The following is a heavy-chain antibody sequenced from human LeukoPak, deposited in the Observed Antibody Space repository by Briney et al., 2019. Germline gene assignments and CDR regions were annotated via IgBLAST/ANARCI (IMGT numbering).Heavy chain of an antibody. V-gene: IGHV5-51*01. CDR2: FFPGDSDT. CDR1: GYSFANYW. CDR3: ARTYSSDWLHYFDY. J-gene: IGHJ4*02. D-gene: IGHD6-13*01. Sequence: KGGESLKISVKTFGYSFANYWIGWVRRLPGKGLGWMDIFFPGDSDTRYSPSFQGQVTISADKSINTAYLQWSSLKASDTAIYYCARTYSSDWLHYFDYWGQGALVTVSS.